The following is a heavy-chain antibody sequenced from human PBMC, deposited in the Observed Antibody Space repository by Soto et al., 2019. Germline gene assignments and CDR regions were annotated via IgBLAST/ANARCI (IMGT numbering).Heavy chain of an antibody. Sequence: QVQLVQSGAEVKKPGASVKVSCKASGYTFTSYGISWVRQAPGQGLEWMGWISAYNGNTNYAQKLQGRVTMTTDTSTSTAYRELRSLRSDDTAVYYCARDRQYYYGSYYYCGMDVWGQGTTVTVSS. V-gene: IGHV1-18*01. D-gene: IGHD3-10*01. CDR1: GYTFTSYG. CDR3: ARDRQYYYGSYYYCGMDV. J-gene: IGHJ6*02. CDR2: ISAYNGNT.